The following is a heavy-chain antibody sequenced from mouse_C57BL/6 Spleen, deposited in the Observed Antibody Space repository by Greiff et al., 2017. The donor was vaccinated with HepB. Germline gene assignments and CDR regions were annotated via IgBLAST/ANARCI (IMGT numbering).Heavy chain of an antibody. CDR2: ISSGGSYT. J-gene: IGHJ3*01. Sequence: EVQLVESGGDLVKPGGSLKLSCAASGFTFSSYGMSWVRQTPDKRLEWVATISSGGSYTYYPDSVKGRFTISRDNAKNTLYLQMSSLKSEDTAMYYCARDRTGFAYWGQGTLVTVSA. CDR3: ARDRTGFAY. CDR1: GFTFSSYG. V-gene: IGHV5-6*01.